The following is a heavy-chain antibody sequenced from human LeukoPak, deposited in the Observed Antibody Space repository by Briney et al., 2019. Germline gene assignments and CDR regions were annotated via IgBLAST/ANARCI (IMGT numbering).Heavy chain of an antibody. CDR1: GGSISNYY. CDR2: IYYSGST. D-gene: IGHD3-9*01. Sequence: SETLSLTCTVSGGSISNYYWSWIRQPPGKGLEWIGYIYYSGSTNYNPSLKSRVTISVDTSKNQFSLKLRSVTAADTAVYYCAKVGQNYDILTYYFDYWGQGTLVTVSS. V-gene: IGHV4-59*01. CDR3: AKVGQNYDILTYYFDY. J-gene: IGHJ4*02.